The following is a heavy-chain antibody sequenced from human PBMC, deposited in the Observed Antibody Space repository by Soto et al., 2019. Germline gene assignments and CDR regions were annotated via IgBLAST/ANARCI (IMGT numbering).Heavy chain of an antibody. J-gene: IGHJ6*02. Sequence: GESLKISCKGSGYSFTSYWIGWVRQMPGKGLEWMGIIYPGDSDTRYSPSFQGQVTISADKSISTAYLQWSSLKASDTAMYYCARHNAPWGLSVYDHYYGMDVWGQGTKVTVSS. CDR2: IYPGDSDT. CDR3: ARHNAPWGLSVYDHYYGMDV. D-gene: IGHD2-8*01. V-gene: IGHV5-51*01. CDR1: GYSFTSYW.